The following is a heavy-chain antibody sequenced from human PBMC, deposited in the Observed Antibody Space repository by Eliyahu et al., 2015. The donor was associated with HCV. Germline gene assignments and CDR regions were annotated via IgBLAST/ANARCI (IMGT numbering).Heavy chain of an antibody. CDR2: LYHSGDT. CDR1: GGSISSTESY. J-gene: IGHJ4*02. Sequence: QLQMQESGPGLVRPSETLSLTCTVSGGSISSTESYWAWIRQPPGKGLEWIGSLYHSGDTNYNPSLKSRVTISVDTSKNQFYVRLRSVTAADTALYYCARARGLTPLDYWGQGTQVTVSS. D-gene: IGHD3-10*01. CDR3: ARARGLTPLDY. V-gene: IGHV4-39*01.